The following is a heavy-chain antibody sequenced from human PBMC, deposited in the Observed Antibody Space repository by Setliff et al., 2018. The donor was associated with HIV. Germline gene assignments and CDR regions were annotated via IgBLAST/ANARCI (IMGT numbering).Heavy chain of an antibody. CDR2: MNPNSGGT. V-gene: IGHV1-8*01. CDR3: ASGKGVRGVIITGGLDV. J-gene: IGHJ6*04. D-gene: IGHD3-10*01. Sequence: VSCKASGHTFSNYDVIWVRRATGQGLEWMGWMNPNSGGTGYAQKFQGRVIMTRDTSISTAYMELSSLTSADTAVYYCASGKGVRGVIITGGLDVWGKGTTVTVSS. CDR1: GHTFSNYD.